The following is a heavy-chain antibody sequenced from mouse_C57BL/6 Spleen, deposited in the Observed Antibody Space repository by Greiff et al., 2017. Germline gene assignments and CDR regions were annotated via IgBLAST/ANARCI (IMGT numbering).Heavy chain of an antibody. V-gene: IGHV3-6*01. CDR2: ISYDGSN. CDR3: ARVGVVAPFDY. Sequence: EVQLVESGPGLVKPSQSLSLTCSVTGYSITSGYYWNWIRQFPGNKLEWMGYISYDGSNNYNPSLKNRISITRDTSKNQFFLKLNSVTTEDTATYYCARVGVVAPFDYWGQGTTLTVSS. CDR1: GYSITSGYY. J-gene: IGHJ2*01. D-gene: IGHD1-1*01.